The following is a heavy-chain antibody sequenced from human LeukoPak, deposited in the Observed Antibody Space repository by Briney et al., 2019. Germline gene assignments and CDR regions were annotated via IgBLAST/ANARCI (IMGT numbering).Heavy chain of an antibody. V-gene: IGHV3-43*02. CDR1: GFTFDDYA. D-gene: IGHD5-18*01. CDR3: AKSGGYSYGYDFDY. Sequence: GGSLRLSCAASGFTFDDYAMHWVRQAPGKGLEWVSLISGNGGSTYYADSVKGRFTISRDNSKNSLYLQMNSLRTEDTALYYCAKSGGYSYGYDFDYWGQRTLVTVSS. CDR2: ISGNGGST. J-gene: IGHJ4*02.